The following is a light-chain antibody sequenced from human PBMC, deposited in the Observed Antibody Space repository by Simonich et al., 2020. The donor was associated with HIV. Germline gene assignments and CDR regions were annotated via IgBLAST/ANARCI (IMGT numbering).Light chain of an antibody. V-gene: IGKV4-1*01. CDR1: QSVLYSANNKNY. J-gene: IGKJ4*01. CDR3: QQYYSTPPT. Sequence: DIVMTQSPDSLAVSLGERATINCKSNQSVLYSANNKNYLAWYQQKPGQPPKLLIYCASTRESGVPDRFSGSGSGTDFTLTISSLQAEDVAVYYCQQYYSTPPTFGGGTKVEIK. CDR2: CAS.